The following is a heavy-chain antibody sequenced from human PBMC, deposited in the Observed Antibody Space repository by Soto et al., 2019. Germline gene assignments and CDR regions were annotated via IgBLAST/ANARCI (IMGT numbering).Heavy chain of an antibody. CDR2: IRWNGSNK. J-gene: IGHJ4*02. V-gene: IGHV3-9*01. CDR1: GFTFDNYS. D-gene: IGHD1-26*01. Sequence: GGSLRLSCAASGFTFDNYSMSWVRQAPGKGLEWVAGIRWNGSNKDYADSVKGRFTIYRDNAKNSLYLQMNSLRAEDTSLYYCVKDMDYCELQAHFDYWGQGTLVTVSS. CDR3: VKDMDYCELQAHFDY.